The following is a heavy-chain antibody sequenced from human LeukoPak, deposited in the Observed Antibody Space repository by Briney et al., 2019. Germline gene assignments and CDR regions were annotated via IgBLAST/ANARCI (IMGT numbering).Heavy chain of an antibody. CDR3: VGVVVITPY. CDR2: ISGSGGST. CDR1: GFTFGSYA. Sequence: GGSLRLSCAASGFTFGSYAMSWVRQAPGKGLEWVSAISGSGGSTYYADSVKGRFTISRDNSKNTLYMQMNSLRVEDTAVYYCVGVVVITPYWGQGTLVTVSS. V-gene: IGHV3-23*01. J-gene: IGHJ4*02. D-gene: IGHD3-22*01.